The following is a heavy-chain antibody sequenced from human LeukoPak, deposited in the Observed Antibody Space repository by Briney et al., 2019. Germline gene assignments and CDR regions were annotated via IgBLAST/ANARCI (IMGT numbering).Heavy chain of an antibody. CDR1: GGSISSYY. CDR2: IYTSGTT. J-gene: IGHJ3*01. V-gene: IGHV4-4*07. CDR3: ARGPYYYYDS. D-gene: IGHD3-22*01. Sequence: PSETLSLTCTVSGGSISSYYWSWIRQPAGKGLEWIGRIYTSGTTHYNASLRSRVTISIDTSKKQFSLNLSSVTAADTAVYYCARGPYYYYDSWGHGTMVTVSS.